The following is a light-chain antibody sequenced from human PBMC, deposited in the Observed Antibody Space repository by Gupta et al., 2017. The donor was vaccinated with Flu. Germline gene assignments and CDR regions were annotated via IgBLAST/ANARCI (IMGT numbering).Light chain of an antibody. Sequence: PSTLSTSVGDRVTITCRASQSISSWLAWYQQKPGKAPKLLIYKASNLESGVPSRFSGSGSGTEFTLTISSLQPHDFATYYCQQYNSYPYTFGQGTKVDI. CDR2: KAS. J-gene: IGKJ2*01. CDR3: QQYNSYPYT. V-gene: IGKV1-5*03. CDR1: QSISSW.